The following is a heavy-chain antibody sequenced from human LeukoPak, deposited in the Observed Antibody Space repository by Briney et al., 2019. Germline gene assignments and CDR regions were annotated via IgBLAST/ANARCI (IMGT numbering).Heavy chain of an antibody. CDR1: GGTFSSYA. Sequence: SVKVSCKASGGTFSSYAISWVRQAPGQGLEWMGGIIPIFGTANYAQKFQGRVTITADESTSTAYMELSSLRSEDTAVYYCARSSPGITMVRGVINYFVYWGQGTLVTVSS. CDR3: ARSSPGITMVRGVINYFVY. J-gene: IGHJ4*02. V-gene: IGHV1-69*13. D-gene: IGHD3-10*01. CDR2: IIPIFGTA.